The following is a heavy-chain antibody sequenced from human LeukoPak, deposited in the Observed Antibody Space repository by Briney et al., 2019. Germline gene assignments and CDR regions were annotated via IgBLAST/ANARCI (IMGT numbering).Heavy chain of an antibody. CDR1: GFTFSSYA. Sequence: PGGSLRLSCAASGFTFSSYAMSCVRQAPGKGLEWVSSISTSGVSTNYADSVKGRFTISRDNSKSMVYLQMNSLRAEDTAVYYCAKNTSGTYLDYWGQGILVTVSS. V-gene: IGHV3-23*01. CDR2: ISTSGVST. CDR3: AKNTSGTYLDY. D-gene: IGHD1-26*01. J-gene: IGHJ4*02.